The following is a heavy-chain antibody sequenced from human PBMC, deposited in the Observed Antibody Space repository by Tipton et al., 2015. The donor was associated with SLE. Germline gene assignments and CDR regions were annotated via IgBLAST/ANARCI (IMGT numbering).Heavy chain of an antibody. J-gene: IGHJ3*02. CDR1: GGSISSSSYY. V-gene: IGHV4-39*07. CDR2: IYYSGST. D-gene: IGHD6-13*01. CDR3: ARDRRGYSSSWSPTGAFDI. Sequence: TLSLTCTVSGGSISSSSYYWGWIRQPPGKGLEWIGSIYYSGSTYYDPSLKSRVTISVDTSKNQFSLKLSSVTAADTAVYYCARDRRGYSSSWSPTGAFDILGQGTMVTVSS.